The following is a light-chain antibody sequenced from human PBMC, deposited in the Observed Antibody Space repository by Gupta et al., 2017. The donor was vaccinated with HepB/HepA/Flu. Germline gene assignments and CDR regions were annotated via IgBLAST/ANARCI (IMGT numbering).Light chain of an antibody. Sequence: DIPMTQSTSSLSASVGDSVTINCRASQSISSDLNWYQQKPGKAPKLLIYASSGLQSGVPTRFSSSGSGTDFTITISSLQPEDFATYCCQQSDWTGTFGQGTKVEIK. CDR3: QQSDWTGT. V-gene: IGKV1-39*01. J-gene: IGKJ1*01. CDR1: QSISSD. CDR2: ASS.